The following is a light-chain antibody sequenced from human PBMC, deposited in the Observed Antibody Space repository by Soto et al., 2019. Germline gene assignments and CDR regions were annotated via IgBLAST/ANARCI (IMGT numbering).Light chain of an antibody. CDR3: QQRMNWPLT. J-gene: IGKJ5*01. CDR2: DAS. CDR1: QTVSSY. V-gene: IGKV3-11*01. Sequence: ESVLTQSQGTLSLSPGERATLSCRASQTVSSYLLWYQQKPGQAPRLLIYDASNRATGIPARFSGSGSETDFTLTISSLEPEDFAVYFCQQRMNWPLTFGQGTLLEVK.